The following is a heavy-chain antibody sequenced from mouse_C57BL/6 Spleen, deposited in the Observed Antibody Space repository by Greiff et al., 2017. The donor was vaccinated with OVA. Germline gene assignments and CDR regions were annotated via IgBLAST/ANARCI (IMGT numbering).Heavy chain of an antibody. J-gene: IGHJ1*03. D-gene: IGHD2-3*01. CDR2: IDPSDSYT. CDR1: GYTFTSYW. V-gene: IGHV1-69*01. Sequence: QVQLQQPGAELVMPGASVKLSCKASGYTFTSYWMHWVKQRPGQGLEWIGEIDPSDSYTNYNQKFKGKSTLTVDKSSSTAYMQLSSLTSEDSAVYYCARWPYDGYWYFGVWGTGTTVTVSS. CDR3: ARWPYDGYWYFGV.